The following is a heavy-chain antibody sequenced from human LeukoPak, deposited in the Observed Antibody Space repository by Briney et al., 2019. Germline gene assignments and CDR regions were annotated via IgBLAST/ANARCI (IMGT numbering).Heavy chain of an antibody. V-gene: IGHV1-18*01. J-gene: IGHJ4*02. D-gene: IGHD2-21*01. CDR3: ARIAYCGGDCYTTYFDY. Sequence: ASVKVSCKASGYTFTSYGISWVRQAPGQGLEWMGWISAYNGNTNFAQKLQGRVTMTTDSSTGTAYMELRSLRSDDTAVYYCARIAYCGGDCYTTYFDYWGQETLVTVSS. CDR1: GYTFTSYG. CDR2: ISAYNGNT.